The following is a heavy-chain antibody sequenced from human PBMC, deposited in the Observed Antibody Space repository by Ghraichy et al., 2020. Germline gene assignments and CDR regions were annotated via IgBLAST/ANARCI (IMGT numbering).Heavy chain of an antibody. V-gene: IGHV4-59*01. CDR1: GGSISSYY. Sequence: SETLPLTCTVSGGSISSYYWSWIRQPPGKGLEWIGYIYYSGSTNYNPSLKSRVTISVDTSKNQFSLKLSSVTAADTAVYYCAREGYYDSSGGFDYWGQGTLVTVSS. CDR3: AREGYYDSSGGFDY. D-gene: IGHD3-22*01. J-gene: IGHJ4*02. CDR2: IYYSGST.